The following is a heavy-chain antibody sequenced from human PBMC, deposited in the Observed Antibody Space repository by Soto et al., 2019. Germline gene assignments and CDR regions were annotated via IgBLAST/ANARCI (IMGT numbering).Heavy chain of an antibody. CDR2: TYYRSKWYN. CDR3: AQGYYDSSGYYSKGGHYYYGMDV. V-gene: IGHV6-1*01. D-gene: IGHD3-22*01. CDR1: GDSVSSNSAA. J-gene: IGHJ6*02. Sequence: SQTLSLTCAISGDSVSSNSAAWNWIRQSPSRGLEWLGRTYYRSKWYNDYAVSVKSRITINPDTSKNQFSLQLNSVTPEDTAVYYCAQGYYDSSGYYSKGGHYYYGMDVWGQGTTVTVSS.